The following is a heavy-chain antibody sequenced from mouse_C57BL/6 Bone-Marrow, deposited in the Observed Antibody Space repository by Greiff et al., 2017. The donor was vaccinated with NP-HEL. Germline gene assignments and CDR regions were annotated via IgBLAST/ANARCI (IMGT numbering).Heavy chain of an antibody. V-gene: IGHV1-52*01. D-gene: IGHD2-4*01. Sequence: QVQLQQPGAELVRPGSSVKLSCKASGYTFTSYWMHWVKQRPIQGLEWIGNIDPSDSETHYNQKFKDKATLTVDKSSSTAYMQLSSLTSEDSAVYYCARARDYDGRDYFDYWGQGTTLTVSS. CDR3: ARARDYDGRDYFDY. J-gene: IGHJ2*01. CDR1: GYTFTSYW. CDR2: IDPSDSET.